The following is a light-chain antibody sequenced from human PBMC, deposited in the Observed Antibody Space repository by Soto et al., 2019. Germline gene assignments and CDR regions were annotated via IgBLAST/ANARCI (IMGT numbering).Light chain of an antibody. CDR1: QSVSNS. J-gene: IGKJ1*01. V-gene: IGKV3-15*01. Sequence: ETLLTQSPDTLSVSPGETATLSRRASQSVSNSLAWYRQRPGQPPSLLIYATSTRATGVPARFTGSGSGTEFTLTISSLQSEDFAVYYCHQYYDWPPWTFGQGTKVDIK. CDR3: HQYYDWPPWT. CDR2: ATS.